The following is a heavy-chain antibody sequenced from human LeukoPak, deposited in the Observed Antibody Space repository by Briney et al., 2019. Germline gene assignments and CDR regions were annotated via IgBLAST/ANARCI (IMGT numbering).Heavy chain of an antibody. CDR2: ISAYNGNT. V-gene: IGHV1-18*01. CDR3: ARLDSIVVVPAARRYYYMDV. J-gene: IGHJ6*03. Sequence: ASVKVSCKASGYTFTSYGISWVRQATGQGLEWMGWISAYNGNTNYAQKLQGRVTMTTDTSTSTAYMELRSLRSDDTAVYYCARLDSIVVVPAARRYYYMDVWGTGTTVTVSS. CDR1: GYTFTSYG. D-gene: IGHD2-2*01.